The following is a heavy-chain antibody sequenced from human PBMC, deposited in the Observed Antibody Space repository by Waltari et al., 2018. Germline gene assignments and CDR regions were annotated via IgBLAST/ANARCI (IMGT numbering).Heavy chain of an antibody. J-gene: IGHJ4*02. CDR2: IKQDGSEK. CDR3: ARDSPTSEVEVIAIPV. D-gene: IGHD2-21*01. Sequence: EVQLVESGGGLVQPGGSLRLSCAASGFTFSSYWLSWVRQAPGKGLEWVENIKQDGSEKYYVDSVKGRFTISRDNAKNSLYLQMNSLRAEDTAVYYCARDSPTSEVEVIAIPVWGQGTLVTVSS. V-gene: IGHV3-7*01. CDR1: GFTFSSYW.